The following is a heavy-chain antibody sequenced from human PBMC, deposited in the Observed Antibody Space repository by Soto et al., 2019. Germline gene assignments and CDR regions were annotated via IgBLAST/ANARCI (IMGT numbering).Heavy chain of an antibody. D-gene: IGHD2-15*01. J-gene: IGHJ4*02. CDR1: GYTFTSSG. CDR2: ISAYKGNT. V-gene: IGHV1-18*01. Sequence: QVQLVQSGAEVKKPGASVKVSCKASGYTFTSSGISWVRQAPGQGLEWMGWISAYKGNTNYAQKLQGRVTMTTDTSTSTAYMELRRLRSDDTAVYYCARDRYCSGGSCYPFDYWGQGTLVTVSS. CDR3: ARDRYCSGGSCYPFDY.